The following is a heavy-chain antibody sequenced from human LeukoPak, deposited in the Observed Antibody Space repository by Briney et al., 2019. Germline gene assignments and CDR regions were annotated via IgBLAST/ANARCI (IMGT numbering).Heavy chain of an antibody. CDR1: GGSISSSNW. CDR2: IYHSGRT. V-gene: IGHV4-4*02. D-gene: IGHD3-22*01. J-gene: IGHJ4*02. Sequence: SETLSLTCAVSGGSISSSNWWSWVRQPPGKGLEWIGEIYHSGRTNYTPSLKSRVTISVDKSKNQLSLKLSSVTAADTAVYYCARDNYDNSGYYFDYWGQGTLVTVSS. CDR3: ARDNYDNSGYYFDY.